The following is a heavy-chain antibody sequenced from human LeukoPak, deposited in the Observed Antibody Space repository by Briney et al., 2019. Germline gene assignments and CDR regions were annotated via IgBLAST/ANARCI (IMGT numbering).Heavy chain of an antibody. D-gene: IGHD2-15*01. CDR1: GFTFSSYA. V-gene: IGHV3-23*01. CDR3: AKDLPPANYCSGGSCYQGFDY. Sequence: GGSLRLSCAASGFTFSSYAMSWVRQAPGKGLEWVSAISGSGGSTYYADSVKGRFTISRDNSKNTLYLQMNSLRAEDTAVYYCAKDLPPANYCSGGSCYQGFDYRGQGTLVPVSS. J-gene: IGHJ4*02. CDR2: ISGSGGST.